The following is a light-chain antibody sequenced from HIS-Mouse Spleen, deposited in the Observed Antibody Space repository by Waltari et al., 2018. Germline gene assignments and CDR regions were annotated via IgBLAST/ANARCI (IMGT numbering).Light chain of an antibody. V-gene: IGLV3-10*01. CDR1: ALPTKY. Sequence: SYELTQPPSVSVSPGQTARITCSGDALPTKYAYWYQQKSGQAPVLVIYEDSKRPSGIPERFSGYSSGTMATLTISGAQVEDEADYYCYSTDSSGNHRVFGGGTKLTVL. CDR2: EDS. J-gene: IGLJ2*01. CDR3: YSTDSSGNHRV.